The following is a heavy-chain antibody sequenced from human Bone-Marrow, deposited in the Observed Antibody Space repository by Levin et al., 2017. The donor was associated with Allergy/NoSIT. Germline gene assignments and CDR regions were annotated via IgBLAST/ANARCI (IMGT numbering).Heavy chain of an antibody. J-gene: IGHJ4*02. CDR2: IDYSGST. CDR1: GASISSYY. Sequence: SETLSLTCTVSGASISSYYCSWIRQPPGKGLEWIGYIDYSGSTNYNPSLKSRVTISVDTSKNQFSLKLSSVTAADTAVYYCASGGVRDGFDYWGQGTLVTVSS. CDR3: ASGGVRDGFDY. D-gene: IGHD3-16*01. V-gene: IGHV4-59*01.